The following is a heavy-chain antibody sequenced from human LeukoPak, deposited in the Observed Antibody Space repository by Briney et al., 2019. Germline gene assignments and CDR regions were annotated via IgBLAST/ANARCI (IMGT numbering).Heavy chain of an antibody. Sequence: PGGSLRLSCAASGFTFSSYGMHWVRQAPGKGLEWVAVIWYDGSKKYYVDSVKGRFIISRDNSKNTLYLQMNSLRAEDTAVYYCARDGGYSGYPSLDYWGQGTLVTVSS. D-gene: IGHD5-12*01. CDR1: GFTFSSYG. V-gene: IGHV3-33*01. J-gene: IGHJ4*02. CDR2: IWYDGSKK. CDR3: ARDGGYSGYPSLDY.